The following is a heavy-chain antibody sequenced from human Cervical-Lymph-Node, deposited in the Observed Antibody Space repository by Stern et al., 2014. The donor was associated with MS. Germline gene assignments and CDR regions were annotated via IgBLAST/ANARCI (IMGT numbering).Heavy chain of an antibody. CDR3: ARVETAPSSTMDV. J-gene: IGHJ6*02. Sequence: VQLVQSGAEVKKPVESLKISCKVSGNFFPSHWIGWVRQLPGQGLELMGSIHPRDTYPRYSPSFQGQVTISADKSISTASLQCSSLQASDSAMYYCARVETAPSSTMDVWGQGTTVTVSS. V-gene: IGHV5-51*03. CDR2: IHPRDTYP. CDR1: GNFFPSHW. D-gene: IGHD5-18*01.